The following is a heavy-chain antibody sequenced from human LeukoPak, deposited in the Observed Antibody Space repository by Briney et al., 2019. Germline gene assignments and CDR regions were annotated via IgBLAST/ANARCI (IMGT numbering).Heavy chain of an antibody. Sequence: PGGSLRLSCAASGFTFDDYGMSWVRQAPGKGLDWVSGINLDGGSTGYADSVKGRFTISRDNAKHSLYLQMNSLRAENTAVYYCARDASYDSSGYYTGARGPYFDYWGQGTLVTVSS. V-gene: IGHV3-20*04. CDR2: INLDGGST. CDR1: GFTFDDYG. CDR3: ARDASYDSSGYYTGARGPYFDY. D-gene: IGHD3-22*01. J-gene: IGHJ4*02.